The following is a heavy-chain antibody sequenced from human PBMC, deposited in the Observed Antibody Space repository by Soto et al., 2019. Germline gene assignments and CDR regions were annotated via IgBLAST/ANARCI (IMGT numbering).Heavy chain of an antibody. CDR3: ARDVVVVAATHRVKVADYYGMDV. CDR1: GYTFTSYY. J-gene: IGHJ6*02. D-gene: IGHD2-15*01. Sequence: ASVKVSCKASGYTFTSYYMHWVRQAPGQGLEWMGIINPSGGSTSYAQKFQGRVTMTRDTSTSTVYRELSSLRSEDTAVYYCARDVVVVAATHRVKVADYYGMDVWGQGTTVTVSS. V-gene: IGHV1-46*01. CDR2: INPSGGST.